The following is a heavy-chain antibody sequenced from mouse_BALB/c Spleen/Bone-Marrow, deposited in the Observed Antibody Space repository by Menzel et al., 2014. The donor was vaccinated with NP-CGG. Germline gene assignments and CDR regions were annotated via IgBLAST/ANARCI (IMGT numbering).Heavy chain of an antibody. J-gene: IGHJ1*01. V-gene: IGHV1-74*01. D-gene: IGHD2-3*01. CDR2: IDPYDSET. CDR1: GYTFTSYW. CDR3: ASHDGYYEGDWYFDV. Sequence: QVQLKESGAELVRPGASVKLSCKASGYTFTSYWMNWVKQRPEQGLEWIGRIDPYDSETHYNQKFKDKAILTVDKSSSTAYMQLSSLTSEDSAVYYCASHDGYYEGDWYFDVWGAGTTVTVSS.